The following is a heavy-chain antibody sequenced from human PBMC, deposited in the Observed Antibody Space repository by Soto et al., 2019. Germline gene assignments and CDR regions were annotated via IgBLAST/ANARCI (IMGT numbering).Heavy chain of an antibody. J-gene: IGHJ6*03. CDR3: ARVLRLAIRGSRWYGINDYYYYYMDV. V-gene: IGHV4-34*01. CDR2: INHSGST. Sequence: LSLTGAVYGGSFSGYYWSWIRQPPGKGLEWIGEINHSGSTNYNPSLKGRVTISVDTSKNQFSLKLSSVTAADTAVYYCARVLRLAIRGSRWYGINDYYYYYMDVWGKGTTVTVS. D-gene: IGHD6-13*01. CDR1: GGSFSGYY.